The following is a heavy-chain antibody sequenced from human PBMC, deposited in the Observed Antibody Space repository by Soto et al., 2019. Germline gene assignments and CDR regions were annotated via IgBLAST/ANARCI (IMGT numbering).Heavy chain of an antibody. CDR2: IYHSGST. V-gene: IGHV4-30-2*01. CDR1: GGSISSGGYS. J-gene: IGHJ5*02. Sequence: SETLSLTCAVSGGSISSGGYSWSWIRQPPGKGLEWIGNIYHSGSTYYNPSLKSRVTISVDRSKNQFSLKLSSVTAADTAVYYCARVPDRWGQGTLVTVSS. CDR3: ARVPDR. D-gene: IGHD2-2*01.